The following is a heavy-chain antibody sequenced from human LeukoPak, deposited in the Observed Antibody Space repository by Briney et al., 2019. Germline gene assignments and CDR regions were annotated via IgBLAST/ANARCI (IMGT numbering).Heavy chain of an antibody. D-gene: IGHD3-3*01. CDR3: ARADDFWSGSNWFDP. J-gene: IGHJ5*02. CDR2: ISAYNGNT. CDR1: GYTLTSYG. V-gene: IGHV1-18*01. Sequence: GASVKVSCKASGYTLTSYGISWVRQAPGQGLEWMGWISAYNGNTNYAQKLQGRVTMTTDTSTSTAYMELRSLRSDDTAVYYCARADDFWSGSNWFDPWGQGTLVTVSS.